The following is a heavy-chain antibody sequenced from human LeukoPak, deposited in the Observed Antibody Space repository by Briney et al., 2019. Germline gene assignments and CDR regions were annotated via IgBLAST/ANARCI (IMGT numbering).Heavy chain of an antibody. V-gene: IGHV3-21*01. CDR2: ISRRDDYT. J-gene: IGHJ5*02. D-gene: IGHD3-10*01. Sequence: GGSLRLSCAASGFAFSSYAMSWVRQPPGKGLEWVSVISRRDDYTYYADSVKGRFTISRDNAKNSLYLQMNSLRAEDTAVYYCARDPDGSGSYSKYNWFDPWGQGTLVTVSS. CDR3: ARDPDGSGSYSKYNWFDP. CDR1: GFAFSSYA.